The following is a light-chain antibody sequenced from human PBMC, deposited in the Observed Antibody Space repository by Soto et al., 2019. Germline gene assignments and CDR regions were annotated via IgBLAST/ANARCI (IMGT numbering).Light chain of an antibody. J-gene: IGKJ2*01. CDR3: QPNYSTPPYT. V-gene: IGKV1-39*01. Sequence: DIQMTQSPSSLSASVGDRVTITCRASQSISSYLNWYQQKPGKAPKLLIYAASSLQSGVPSRFSGSGSGTDFTLTISSLQPEDFATYYCQPNYSTPPYTFGQGTKLEIK. CDR2: AAS. CDR1: QSISSY.